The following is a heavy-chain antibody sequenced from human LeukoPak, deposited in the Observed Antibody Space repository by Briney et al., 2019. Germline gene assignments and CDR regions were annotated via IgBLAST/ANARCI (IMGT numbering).Heavy chain of an antibody. Sequence: GGSLRLSCAASGFTFSSYAMHWVRQAPGKGLEWVAVISYDGSNKYYADSVKGRFTISRDNSKNTLYLQMNSLRAEDTAVYSCARTERTVVTPDYWGQGTLVTVSS. J-gene: IGHJ4*02. CDR2: ISYDGSNK. V-gene: IGHV3-30*01. CDR3: ARTERTVVTPDY. D-gene: IGHD4-23*01. CDR1: GFTFSSYA.